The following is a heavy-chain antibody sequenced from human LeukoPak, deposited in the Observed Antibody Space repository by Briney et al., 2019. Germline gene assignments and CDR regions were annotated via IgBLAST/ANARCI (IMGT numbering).Heavy chain of an antibody. CDR1: GGSISSYY. J-gene: IGHJ4*02. CDR3: ASVHLYRGYYYGYDY. D-gene: IGHD5-12*01. V-gene: IGHV4-59*01. Sequence: PSQTLSLTCTVSGGSISSYYSSWIRKPPGRGLEWIGYIYYSGSTNYNPSLKSRVTISVDTSKNQFSLKLSSVTAADTAVYYCASVHLYRGYYYGYDYWGQGTLLTVSS. CDR2: IYYSGST.